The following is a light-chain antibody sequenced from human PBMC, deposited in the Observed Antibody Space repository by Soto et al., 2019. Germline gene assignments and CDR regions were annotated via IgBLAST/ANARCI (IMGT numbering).Light chain of an antibody. CDR3: CSHAGTYIYV. CDR2: DVS. V-gene: IGLV2-11*01. J-gene: IGLJ1*01. Sequence: QSALTQPRSVSGSPGQSVTISCTGTSSDVCGYNYVSWYQQHPGKAPKLMIYDVSKRPSGVPDRFSGFKSGNTASLTISWLQAEDEADYSCCSHAGTYIYVFGTGTKVTVL. CDR1: SSDVCGYNY.